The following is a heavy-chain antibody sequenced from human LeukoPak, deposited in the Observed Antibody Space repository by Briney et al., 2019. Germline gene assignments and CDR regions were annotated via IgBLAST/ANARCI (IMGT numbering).Heavy chain of an antibody. CDR2: ILGSGGST. V-gene: IGHV3-23*01. Sequence: GGSLRLPGAASGFTFSSYAMSWVRQAPGKGLEWVSAILGSGGSTYYADSVKGRFTVSRDNSKSTLYLQMNSLRAEDTALYYCAKWGDYDVLTGYYVPDYWGQGTLVTVSS. CDR3: AKWGDYDVLTGYYVPDY. CDR1: GFTFSSYA. J-gene: IGHJ4*02. D-gene: IGHD3-9*01.